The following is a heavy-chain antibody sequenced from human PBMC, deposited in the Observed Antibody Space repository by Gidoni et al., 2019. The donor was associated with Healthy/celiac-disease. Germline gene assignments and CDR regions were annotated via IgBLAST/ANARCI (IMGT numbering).Heavy chain of an antibody. CDR3: AKPYYYDSSGYYYNYFDY. CDR1: GFTFSSYA. D-gene: IGHD3-22*01. J-gene: IGHJ4*02. Sequence: EVQLLESGGGLVEPGGSLRLSCAASGFTFSSYALSWVRQAPGKGLELVSAISGSGGSTYYADSVKSRFTISRDNSKNTLYLQMNSLRAEDTAVYYCAKPYYYDSSGYYYNYFDYWGQGTLVTVSS. V-gene: IGHV3-23*01. CDR2: ISGSGGST.